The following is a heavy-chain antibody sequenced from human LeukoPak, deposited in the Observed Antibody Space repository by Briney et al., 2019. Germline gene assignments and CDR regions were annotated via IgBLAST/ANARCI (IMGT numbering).Heavy chain of an antibody. Sequence: TGGSLRLSCAAPGFTFSSYAMNWVRPAPGKGLEWVSTISGDGGATHYADSVKGRFTISRANSKNTLFLQMNSLRAEDTAVYYCAKSGSRDWDYFEYWGQGTLVTASS. D-gene: IGHD6-19*01. J-gene: IGHJ4*02. CDR1: GFTFSSYA. CDR2: ISGDGGAT. CDR3: AKSGSRDWDYFEY. V-gene: IGHV3-23*01.